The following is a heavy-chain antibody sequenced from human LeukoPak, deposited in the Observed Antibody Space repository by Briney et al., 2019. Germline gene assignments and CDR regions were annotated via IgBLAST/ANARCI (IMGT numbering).Heavy chain of an antibody. CDR1: RGSISSGGFY. CDR3: ARVSFSRDFGDYVNWFDP. D-gene: IGHD4-17*01. J-gene: IGHJ5*02. V-gene: IGHV4-31*03. Sequence: SETLSLTCSVSRGSISSGGFYWSWIRQHPGRGLEWIGYISSSGSTDYNPSLKSRVTISGDTSKNQFSLKLSSVTAADTAVYYCARVSFSRDFGDYVNWFDPWGQGTLVTVSS. CDR2: ISSSGST.